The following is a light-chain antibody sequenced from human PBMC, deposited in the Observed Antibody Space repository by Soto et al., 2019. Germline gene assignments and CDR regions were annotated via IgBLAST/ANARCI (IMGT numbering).Light chain of an antibody. CDR2: DVS. CDR3: CSYAGINNLYV. V-gene: IGLV2-8*01. J-gene: IGLJ1*01. CDR1: RSDVGGYNY. Sequence: QSALTQPPSASGSPGQSVTISCTGTRSDVGGYNYVSWYQQHPGKAPRLMIYDVSKRPSGVPDRFSGFKSGNTASLTVSGLQAEDEADYSCCSYAGINNLYVCGTGTKLTVL.